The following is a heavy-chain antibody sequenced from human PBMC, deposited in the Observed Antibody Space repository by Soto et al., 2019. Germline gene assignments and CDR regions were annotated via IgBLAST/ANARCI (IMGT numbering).Heavy chain of an antibody. D-gene: IGHD5-18*01. CDR2: IYSGDST. CDR1: GFTVSNNY. Sequence: ESGGGLILPGGSLRLSCAASGFTVSNNYMNWVRQAPGKGLEWVSVIYSGDSTYYADSVKGRVTISSDNSKNTLYLQMNSLRAEDTAVYYCARVPVYSYSFLGAFDIWGQGTMVTVSS. J-gene: IGHJ3*02. CDR3: ARVPVYSYSFLGAFDI. V-gene: IGHV3-53*01.